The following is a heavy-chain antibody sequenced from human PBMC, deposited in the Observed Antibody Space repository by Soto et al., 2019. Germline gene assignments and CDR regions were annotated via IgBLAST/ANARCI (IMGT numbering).Heavy chain of an antibody. V-gene: IGHV1-69*01. CDR3: AKVRYSSPMGYYYGMDV. D-gene: IGHD6-19*01. CDR1: RVAFSKFI. Sequence: QAQLEQSGGEVKKPGSSVKVSCKASRVAFSKFIVTWVRQAPGLGLEWVGGIIPIFGTANYAQKSQGRVTSTADESTSTSDMEVNNLRSEDTAVYYCAKVRYSSPMGYYYGMDVWGQGTTVTVSS. J-gene: IGHJ6*02. CDR2: IIPIFGTA.